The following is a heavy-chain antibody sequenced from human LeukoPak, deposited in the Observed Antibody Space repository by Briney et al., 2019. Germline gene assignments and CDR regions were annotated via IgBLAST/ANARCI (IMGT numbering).Heavy chain of an antibody. Sequence: SQTLSLTCTVSGGSISSGRSYWSWIRQSAGKGLEWIGRISTSGNTNYNPSLKSRVTISVDTSKNQFSLKLSSVTAADTAFYYRARYIVSYPHDAFDIWGQGTMVTVSS. CDR1: GGSISSGRSY. J-gene: IGHJ3*02. V-gene: IGHV4-61*02. CDR2: ISTSGNT. D-gene: IGHD1-26*01. CDR3: ARYIVSYPHDAFDI.